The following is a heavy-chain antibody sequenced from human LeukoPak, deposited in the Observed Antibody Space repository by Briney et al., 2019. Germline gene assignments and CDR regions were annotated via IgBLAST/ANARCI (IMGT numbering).Heavy chain of an antibody. Sequence: TGGSLRLSCAASGFTFSSYAMSWVRQAPGKGLEWVSAISGSGGSTYYADSVKGRFTISRDNSKNTLYLQMNSLRAEDTAVYYCAKAKVCAMGYYFDYWGQGTLVTVSS. D-gene: IGHD2-8*01. CDR1: GFTFSSYA. CDR3: AKAKVCAMGYYFDY. CDR2: ISGSGGST. J-gene: IGHJ4*02. V-gene: IGHV3-23*01.